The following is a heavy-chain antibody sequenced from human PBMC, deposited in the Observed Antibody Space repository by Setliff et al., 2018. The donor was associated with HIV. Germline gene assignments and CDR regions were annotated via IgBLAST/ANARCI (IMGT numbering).Heavy chain of an antibody. V-gene: IGHV3-15*01. CDR3: TTAPFTMIIVDINKGAFDI. J-gene: IGHJ3*02. D-gene: IGHD3-22*01. Sequence: GGSLRLSCAGSGFTFTDAWLSWVRQAPGKGLEWVARIKSKTNGGDGTADYATPVRGRFAISRDESRDTVYLQMNSLKTEDTAMYYCTTAPFTMIIVDINKGAFDIWGQGTMVTVSS. CDR1: GFTFTDAW. CDR2: IKSKTNGGDGTA.